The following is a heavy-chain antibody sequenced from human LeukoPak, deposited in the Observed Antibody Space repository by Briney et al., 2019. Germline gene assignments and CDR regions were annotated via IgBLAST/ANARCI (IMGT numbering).Heavy chain of an antibody. CDR1: GGSFSGYY. CDR3: ARRPPRGGMDV. J-gene: IGHJ6*02. Sequence: SETLSLTCAVYGGSFSGYYWSWIRQPPGKGLEWIGEINHSGSTNYDPSLKSRVTISVDTSKNQFSLKLSSVTAADTAVYYCARRPPRGGMDVWGQGTTVTVSS. CDR2: INHSGST. V-gene: IGHV4-34*01.